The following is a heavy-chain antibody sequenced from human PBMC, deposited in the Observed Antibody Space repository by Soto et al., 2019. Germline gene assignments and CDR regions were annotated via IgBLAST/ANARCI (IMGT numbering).Heavy chain of an antibody. CDR1: GFTFDDYA. CDR2: ISWNSDII. D-gene: IGHD1-7*01. V-gene: IGHV3-9*01. J-gene: IGHJ4*02. CDR3: AKDIVRLELRYYFDS. Sequence: GGSLRLSCVGSGFTFDDYAMHWVRQAPGKGLEWVSSISWNSDIIRYADSVQGRFTISRDNAKKSLYLQMNSLRAEDTAFYYCAKDIVRLELRYYFDSWGQGALVTVSS.